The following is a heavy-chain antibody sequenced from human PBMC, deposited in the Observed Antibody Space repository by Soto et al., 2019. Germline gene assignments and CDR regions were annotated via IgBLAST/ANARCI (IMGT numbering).Heavy chain of an antibody. J-gene: IGHJ6*02. CDR2: ISWNSGSI. CDR3: EKGNSPFYYGMDV. CDR1: GFTFDDYA. Sequence: SLRLSCAASGFTFDDYAMHWVRQAPGKGLEWVSGISWNSGSIGYADSVKGRFTISRDNAKNSLYLQMNSLRAEDTALYYCEKGNSPFYYGMDVWGQGTTVTVPS. D-gene: IGHD5-18*01. V-gene: IGHV3-9*01.